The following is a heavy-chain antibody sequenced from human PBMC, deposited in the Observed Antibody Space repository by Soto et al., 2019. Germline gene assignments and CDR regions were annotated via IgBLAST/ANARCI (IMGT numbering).Heavy chain of an antibody. CDR2: ISYDGSNK. CDR3: AKDFLSRPNHSYYYGSGSYAGH. Sequence: SGGSLRLSCAASGFTFSSYGMHWVRQAPGKGLEWVAVISYDGSNKYYADSVKGRFTISRDNSKNTLYLQMNSLRAEDTAVYYCAKDFLSRPNHSYYYGSGSYAGHWGQGTLVTVSS. J-gene: IGHJ4*02. CDR1: GFTFSSYG. V-gene: IGHV3-30*18. D-gene: IGHD3-10*01.